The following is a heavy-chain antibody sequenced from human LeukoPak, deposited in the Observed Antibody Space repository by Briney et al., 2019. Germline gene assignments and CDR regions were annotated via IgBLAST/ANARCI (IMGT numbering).Heavy chain of an antibody. J-gene: IGHJ6*04. CDR2: ISSSGSTI. CDR3: ARDGSGSFDYYYYYYGMDV. D-gene: IGHD3-10*01. CDR1: GFTFSSYE. Sequence: GGSLRLSCAASGFTFSSYEMNWVRQAPGKGLEWVSYISSSGSTIYYADSVKGRFTISRDNAKNSLYLQMNSLRAEDTAVYYCARDGSGSFDYYYYYYGMDVWGKGTTVTVSS. V-gene: IGHV3-48*03.